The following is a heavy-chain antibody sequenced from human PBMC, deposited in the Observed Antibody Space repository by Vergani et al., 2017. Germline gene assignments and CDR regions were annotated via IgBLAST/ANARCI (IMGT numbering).Heavy chain of an antibody. CDR2: INHSGST. CDR1: GGSFSGYY. CDR3: ARGPLTVAGSERVFDY. D-gene: IGHD6-19*01. V-gene: IGHV4-34*01. J-gene: IGHJ4*02. Sequence: QVQLQQWGAGLLKPSETLSLTCAVYGGSFSGYYWSWIRQPPGKGLEWIGEINHSGSTNYNPSLKSRVTISVDTSKNQFSLKLSSVTAADTAVYYCARGPLTVAGSERVFDYWGQGTLVTVSS.